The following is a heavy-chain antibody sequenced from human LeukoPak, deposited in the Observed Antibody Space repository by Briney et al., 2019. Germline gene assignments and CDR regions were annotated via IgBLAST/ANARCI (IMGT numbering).Heavy chain of an antibody. CDR3: AKTPTPYDFWSGFDY. CDR1: GFTFSSYA. Sequence: GGSLRLSCAASGFTFSSYAMGWVRQAPGKGLEWVSAISGSGGSTYYADSVKGRFTISRDNSKNTLYLQMNSLRAEDTAVYYCAKTPTPYDFWSGFDYWGQGTLVTVSS. D-gene: IGHD3-3*01. CDR2: ISGSGGST. V-gene: IGHV3-23*01. J-gene: IGHJ4*02.